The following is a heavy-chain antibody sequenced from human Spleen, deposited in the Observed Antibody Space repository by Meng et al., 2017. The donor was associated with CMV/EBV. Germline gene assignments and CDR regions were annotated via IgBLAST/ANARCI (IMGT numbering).Heavy chain of an antibody. Sequence: LQLQKSGPGLVKPSEPLSLTCTASGGSISSSSYYWGWIRQPPGKGLEWIGSIYYSGSTYYNPSLKSRVTISVDTSKNQFSLKLSSVTAADTAVYYCARVSTTRAYDYWGQGTLVTVSS. CDR3: ARVSTTRAYDY. CDR1: GGSISSSSYY. CDR2: IYYSGST. J-gene: IGHJ4*02. V-gene: IGHV4-39*07. D-gene: IGHD2-15*01.